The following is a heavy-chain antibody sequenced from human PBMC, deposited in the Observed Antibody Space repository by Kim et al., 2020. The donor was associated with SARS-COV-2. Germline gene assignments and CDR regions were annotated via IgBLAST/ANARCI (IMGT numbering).Heavy chain of an antibody. V-gene: IGHV4-59*08. D-gene: IGHD3-10*01. CDR3: ARPNFSGYYGSGRRWYFDL. J-gene: IGHJ2*01. CDR2: IYYSGST. Sequence: SETLSLTCTVSGGSISSYYWSWIRQPPGKGLEWIGYIYYSGSTNYNPSLKSRVTISVDTSKNQFSLKLSSVTAADTAVYYCARPNFSGYYGSGRRWYFDLWGRGTLVTVSS. CDR1: GGSISSYY.